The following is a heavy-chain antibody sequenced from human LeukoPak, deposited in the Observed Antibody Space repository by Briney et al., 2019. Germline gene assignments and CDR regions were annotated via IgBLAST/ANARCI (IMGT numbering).Heavy chain of an antibody. CDR2: ISSSSNSI. V-gene: IGHV3-21*01. CDR1: GFSFSNFG. CDR3: ARDPVATITPFDY. D-gene: IGHD5-12*01. Sequence: GGSLRLSCAASGFSFSNFGMNWVRQAPGKGLEWVSSISSSSNSIFYADSVKGRFTISRDNAKNSLYLQMNSLRAEDTAVYYCARDPVATITPFDYWGQGTLVTVPS. J-gene: IGHJ4*02.